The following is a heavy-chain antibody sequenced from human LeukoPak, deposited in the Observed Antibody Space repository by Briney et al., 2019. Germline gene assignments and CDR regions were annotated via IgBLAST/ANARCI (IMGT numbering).Heavy chain of an antibody. CDR2: ISGTGGST. V-gene: IGHV3-23*01. Sequence: GGSLRLSCAASGFTFSNYGMSWVRQAPGKGLEWISAISGTGGSTYYADSVKGRFTISRDNAKNSLYLQMNSLRAEDTAVYYCARESGIAARPFDYWGQGTLVTVSS. J-gene: IGHJ4*02. CDR1: GFTFSNYG. D-gene: IGHD6-6*01. CDR3: ARESGIAARPFDY.